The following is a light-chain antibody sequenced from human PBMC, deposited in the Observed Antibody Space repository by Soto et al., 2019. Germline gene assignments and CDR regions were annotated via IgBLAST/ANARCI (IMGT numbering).Light chain of an antibody. J-gene: IGKJ1*01. CDR1: QSINSD. CDR3: QQYGSSPTWT. CDR2: GAS. Sequence: EIVMTQSPATLSVSPGETTRLSCRASQSINSDVAWYQQKVGQTPRLLIHGASTRATGIAARFSGSGSGTEFTLTISRLEPEDSAVYYCQQYGSSPTWTFGQGTKVDI. V-gene: IGKV3D-15*01.